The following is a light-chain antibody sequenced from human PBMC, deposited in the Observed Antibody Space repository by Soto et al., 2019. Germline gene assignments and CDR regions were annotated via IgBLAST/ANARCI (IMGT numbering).Light chain of an antibody. J-gene: IGKJ3*01. CDR2: LAS. CDR1: QGIGNA. V-gene: IGKV1-17*01. CDR3: QQYNGFSSSVT. Sequence: DIQMTQSPSSLSASVGDRVTITCRASQGIGNALGWYQQRPGQAPKRLIYLASSLQSGVPSRFSGSGSGTEFTLTISSLQSEDFAVYYCQQYNGFSSSVTFGPGTKVDIK.